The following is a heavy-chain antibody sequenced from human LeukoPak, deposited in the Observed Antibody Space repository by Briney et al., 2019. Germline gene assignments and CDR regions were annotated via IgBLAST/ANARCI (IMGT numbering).Heavy chain of an antibody. D-gene: IGHD1-26*01. CDR3: ARVWELSFDY. Sequence: GGSLRLSCAASGFTVSTDHMSWVRQAPGKGLEWVAVSYSGGSRSYAESAKGRFTISRDNSQNTLYLQMNSLRAEDTAVYYCARVWELSFDYWGQGTLVTVSS. J-gene: IGHJ4*02. CDR1: GFTVSTDH. V-gene: IGHV3-53*01. CDR2: SYSGGSR.